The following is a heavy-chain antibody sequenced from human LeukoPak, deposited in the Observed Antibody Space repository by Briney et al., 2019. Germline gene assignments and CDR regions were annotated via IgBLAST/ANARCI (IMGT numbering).Heavy chain of an antibody. Sequence: PSETLSLTCTVSGGSISSYYWSWIRQPPGKGLEWIGYIYYSGSTNYNPSLKSRVTISVDTSKNQFSLKLSSVTAPDTAVYYCARETMVRGVITDDYWGQGTLVTVSS. V-gene: IGHV4-59*01. CDR3: ARETMVRGVITDDY. CDR1: GGSISSYY. J-gene: IGHJ4*02. CDR2: IYYSGST. D-gene: IGHD3-10*01.